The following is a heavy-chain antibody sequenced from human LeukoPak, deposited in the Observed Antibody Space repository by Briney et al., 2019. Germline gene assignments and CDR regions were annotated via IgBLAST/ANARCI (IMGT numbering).Heavy chain of an antibody. J-gene: IGHJ4*02. CDR1: GFNFGDYY. V-gene: IGHV3-11*01. CDR2: ISSSGSTI. CDR3: ARGEGAYSYVQNFDN. D-gene: IGHD5-18*01. Sequence: GSLRFSCAASGFNFGDYYMSWIRQAPGKGLEWVLYISSSGSTIYYADSVKGRFTISRDNAKNSLYLQMNSLRAEDTAVYYCARGEGAYSYVQNFDNWGQGTLVTVSS.